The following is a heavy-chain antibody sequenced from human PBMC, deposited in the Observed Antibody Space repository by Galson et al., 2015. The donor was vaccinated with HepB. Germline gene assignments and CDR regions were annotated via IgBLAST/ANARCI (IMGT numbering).Heavy chain of an antibody. CDR1: GFTFNDHY. V-gene: IGHV3-72*01. CDR2: TGNKGNSYTT. CDR3: AREGRIWLLRDAFDI. D-gene: IGHD6-19*01. Sequence: SLRLSCAASGFTFNDHYMDWVRQAPGKGLEWVGRTGNKGNSYTTEYAASVQGRFTISRDGSKNSLYLQMNSLKTEDTAVYYCAREGRIWLLRDAFDIWGQGTMVTVSS. J-gene: IGHJ3*02.